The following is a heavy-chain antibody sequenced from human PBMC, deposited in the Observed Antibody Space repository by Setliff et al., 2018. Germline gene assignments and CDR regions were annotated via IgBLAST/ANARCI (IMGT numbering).Heavy chain of an antibody. Sequence: SVKVSCKASGGTFRTDGFNWVRQAPGQGLEWMGRIIPVFGTAKYSQEFQGRVTISADTSITTFYMELSRLKSDDSAVYYCATWLVAYFASGTFPFWGQGTRVTVSS. CDR1: GGTFRTDG. CDR2: IIPVFGTA. CDR3: ATWLVAYFASGTFPF. D-gene: IGHD3-10*01. J-gene: IGHJ4*02. V-gene: IGHV1-69*06.